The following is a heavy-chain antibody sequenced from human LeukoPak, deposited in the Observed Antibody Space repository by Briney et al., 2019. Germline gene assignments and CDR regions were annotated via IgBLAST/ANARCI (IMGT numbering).Heavy chain of an antibody. D-gene: IGHD3-10*02. CDR3: AELGITMIGGV. Sequence: PGGSLRLSCAASGFTFSSDSMHWVHQAPGKGLEWVSSISSTSAYIYYADSVKGRFTISRDNAKNSLYLQMNSLRAEDTAVYYCAELGITMIGGVWGKGTTVTISS. CDR2: ISSTSAYI. CDR1: GFTFSSDS. V-gene: IGHV3-21*01. J-gene: IGHJ6*04.